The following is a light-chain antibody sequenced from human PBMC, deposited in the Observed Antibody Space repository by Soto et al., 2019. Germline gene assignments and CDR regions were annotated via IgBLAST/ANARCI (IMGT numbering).Light chain of an antibody. CDR1: QSVNSN. Sequence: EIAMTQSPATLSVSPGERATLSCRASQSVNSNLAWYQQKPGQAPRLLIYGASTRATGVPARFSGRGSGTEFTVTISSLQSEDFAVYYCQQYNNWPLTFGGGTKVEIK. J-gene: IGKJ4*01. CDR3: QQYNNWPLT. CDR2: GAS. V-gene: IGKV3-15*01.